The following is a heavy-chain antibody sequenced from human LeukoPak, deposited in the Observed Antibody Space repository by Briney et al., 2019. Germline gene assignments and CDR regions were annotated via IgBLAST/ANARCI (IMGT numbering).Heavy chain of an antibody. Sequence: GGSLRLSCAASGFTFSSYEMNGVRQAPGKGLEWVSYISSTGSTIYYADSVKGRFTISRDNAKNSLYLQMNSLRAEDTAVYYCASDYYDRSQCWGQGTLVTVSS. CDR2: ISSTGSTI. CDR1: GFTFSSYE. V-gene: IGHV3-48*03. D-gene: IGHD3-22*01. CDR3: ASDYYDRSQC. J-gene: IGHJ4*02.